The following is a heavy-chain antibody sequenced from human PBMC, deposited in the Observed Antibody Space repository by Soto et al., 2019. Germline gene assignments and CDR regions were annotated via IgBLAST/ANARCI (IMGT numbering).Heavy chain of an antibody. CDR2: ISGGGGST. CDR1: GFTFSSYA. Sequence: GGSLRLSCAASGFTFSSYAMSWVRQAPGKGLEWVSAISGGGGSTYYADSVKGRFTISRDNSKNTLYLQMNSLRAEDTAVYYCATQPMVIVVVPAAIPWFDPWGQGSLVTVP. D-gene: IGHD2-2*03. J-gene: IGHJ5*02. CDR3: ATQPMVIVVVPAAIPWFDP. V-gene: IGHV3-23*01.